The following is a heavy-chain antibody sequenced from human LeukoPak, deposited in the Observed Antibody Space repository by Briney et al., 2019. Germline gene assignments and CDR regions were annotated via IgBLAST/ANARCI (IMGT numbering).Heavy chain of an antibody. CDR2: FDPEDGET. D-gene: IGHD3-10*01. J-gene: IGHJ4*02. CDR3: ATDRGWFGELFTGDY. V-gene: IGHV1-24*01. CDR1: GYTLTELS. Sequence: ASVKVTCKVSGYTLTELSMHWVRQAPGKGLEWMGGFDPEDGETIYAQKFQGRVTMTEDTSTDTAYMELSSLRSEDTAVYYCATDRGWFGELFTGDYWGQGTLVTVSS.